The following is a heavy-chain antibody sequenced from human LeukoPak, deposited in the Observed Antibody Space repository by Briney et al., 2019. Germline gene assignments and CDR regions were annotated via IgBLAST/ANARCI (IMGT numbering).Heavy chain of an antibody. CDR2: INHSGST. CDR3: ARNTFYYGSGRKLRGINWLDP. V-gene: IGHV4-34*01. Sequence: SETLSLTCAVYGGSFSGYYWSWIRQPPGKGLEWIGEINHSGSTNYNPSLKSRVTISVDTSKNQFSLKLSSVTAADTAVYYCARNTFYYGSGRKLRGINWLDPWGQGTLVTVSS. CDR1: GGSFSGYY. D-gene: IGHD3-10*01. J-gene: IGHJ5*02.